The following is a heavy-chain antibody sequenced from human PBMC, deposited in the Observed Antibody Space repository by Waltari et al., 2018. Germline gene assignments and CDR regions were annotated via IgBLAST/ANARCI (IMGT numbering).Heavy chain of an antibody. V-gene: IGHV1-3*01. CDR2: INPGNGNT. CDR3: ARDPQYYYDSIGYYNWFDP. D-gene: IGHD3-22*01. J-gene: IGHJ5*02. Sequence: EWMRWINPGNGNTKYSQKFQSSVTITRGTSASTAYMELRSLRSEDTAVYYCARDPQYYYDSIGYYNWFDPWGQGTLVTVSS.